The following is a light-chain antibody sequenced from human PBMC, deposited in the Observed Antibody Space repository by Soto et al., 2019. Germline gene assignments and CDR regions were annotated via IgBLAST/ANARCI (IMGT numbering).Light chain of an antibody. CDR2: KAS. CDR1: QSISSW. CDR3: QQYNSYWT. V-gene: IGKV1-5*03. J-gene: IGKJ1*01. Sequence: DIQMTQSPSTLSASVGDSVTITCRASQSISSWLAWYQQKPGKAPKLLIYKASSLESGVPSRFSGSGSGTEFTLTISSLQPDDFVTYYCQQYNSYWTFGQGTKVEIK.